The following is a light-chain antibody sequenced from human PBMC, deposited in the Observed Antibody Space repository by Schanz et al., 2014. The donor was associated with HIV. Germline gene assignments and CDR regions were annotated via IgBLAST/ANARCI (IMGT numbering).Light chain of an antibody. J-gene: IGKJ3*01. CDR1: QSVRNY. CDR3: QHYGSSPFT. V-gene: IGKV3-20*01. Sequence: EIVLAQSPATLSVSPGERATLSCRASQSVRNYLAWYQQKPGQAPRLLIYGASSRATGIPDRFSGSGSGTDFTLTISRLEPEDFAVYYCQHYGSSPFTFGPGTKVDIK. CDR2: GAS.